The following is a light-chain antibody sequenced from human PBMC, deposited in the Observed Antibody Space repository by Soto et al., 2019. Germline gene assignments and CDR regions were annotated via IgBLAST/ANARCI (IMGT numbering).Light chain of an antibody. CDR1: QSISSY. CDR2: AAS. J-gene: IGKJ1*01. V-gene: IGKV1-39*01. CDR3: QQSYSTPS. Sequence: DIQMTQSPSSLSASVGDRVTITCRASQSISSYLNWYQQKPGKAPKLLIYAASSLQSGVPSRFSGSGSGTDFTLTISRLQPEDFATYYCQQSYSTPSFRQGTKVDIK.